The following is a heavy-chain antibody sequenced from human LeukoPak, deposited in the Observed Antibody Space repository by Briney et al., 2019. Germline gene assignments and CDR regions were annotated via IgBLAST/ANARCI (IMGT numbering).Heavy chain of an antibody. CDR1: GYSISSGYY. J-gene: IGHJ4*02. D-gene: IGHD1-26*01. Sequence: PSETLSLICTVSGYSISSGYYWGWIRQPPGKGLEWIGSIYHSGSTYYNPSLKSRVTLSVDTSKNQFSLKLSSVTAADTAVYYCDGSIVGATKALDYWGQETLVTVSS. CDR3: DGSIVGATKALDY. V-gene: IGHV4-38-2*02. CDR2: IYHSGST.